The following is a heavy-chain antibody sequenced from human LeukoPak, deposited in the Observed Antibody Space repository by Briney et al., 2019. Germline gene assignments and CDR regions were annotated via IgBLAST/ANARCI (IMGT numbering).Heavy chain of an antibody. Sequence: GRSLRLSCAASGFTFSGYGMHWVRQAPGKGLEWVAVIWYDGSNKYYADSVKGRFTISRDNSKNTLYLQMNSLRAEDTAVYYCAKVTTPGRSYYYYYMDVWGKGTTVTVSS. V-gene: IGHV3-33*06. CDR1: GFTFSGYG. D-gene: IGHD2-15*01. J-gene: IGHJ6*03. CDR3: AKVTTPGRSYYYYYMDV. CDR2: IWYDGSNK.